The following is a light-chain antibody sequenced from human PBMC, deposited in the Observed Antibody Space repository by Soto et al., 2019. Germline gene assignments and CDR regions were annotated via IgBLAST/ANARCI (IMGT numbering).Light chain of an antibody. V-gene: IGKV1-6*01. CDR3: LQDFDYPRT. Sequence: ATQMTQSPSSLSASVGDTVTITCRASQGIRNELAWYQQAPGKAPKLLIYAASSVQSGVPSRFSASGSDTDFILTISSLQPEDFATYYCLQDFDYPRTFGQGTKVEI. CDR1: QGIRNE. CDR2: AAS. J-gene: IGKJ1*01.